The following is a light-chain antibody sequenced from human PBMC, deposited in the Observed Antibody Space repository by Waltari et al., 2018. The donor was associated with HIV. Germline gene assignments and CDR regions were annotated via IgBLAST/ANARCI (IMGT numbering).Light chain of an antibody. J-gene: IGLJ3*02. CDR1: STATALYKS. CDR2: DTS. CDR3: TSFVSGGARV. V-gene: IGLV2-14*01. Sequence: QSALTQPASVSGYIGQSVTLSCIASSTATALYKSFSWYQHHSDASPKLVIYDTSTRPSGSPVRVAGSKSDNTADRTFSGLQVEDECEYYGTSFVSGGARVFGGGTRLTVL.